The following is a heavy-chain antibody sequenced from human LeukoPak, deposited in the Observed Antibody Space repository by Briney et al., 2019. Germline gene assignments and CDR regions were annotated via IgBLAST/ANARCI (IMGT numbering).Heavy chain of an antibody. CDR3: ARTRIAVAGGFDY. V-gene: IGHV4-39*01. CDR2: IYYSGST. Sequence: SETLSLTCTVSGGSISSGDYYWSWIRQPPGKGLEWIGSIYYSGSTYYNPSLKSRVTISVGTSKNQFSLKLSSVTAADTAVYYCARTRIAVAGGFDYWGQGTLVTVSS. CDR1: GGSISSGDYY. D-gene: IGHD6-19*01. J-gene: IGHJ4*02.